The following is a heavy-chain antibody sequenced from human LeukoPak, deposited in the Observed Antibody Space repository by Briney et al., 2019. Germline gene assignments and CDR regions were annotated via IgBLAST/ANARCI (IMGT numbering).Heavy chain of an antibody. CDR2: ISKDGSNK. V-gene: IGHV3-30*03. J-gene: IGHJ4*02. D-gene: IGHD6-19*01. CDR1: GFTFNSYN. CDR3: ARRPPVVAGLDY. Sequence: GGSLRLSCAASGFTFNSYNMHWVRQAPGKGMEWVAVISKDGSNKYYADSVKGRFTISRDNSKNTVYVEMNSMRGEDTAVYYYARRPPVVAGLDYWGLGTLVTVSS.